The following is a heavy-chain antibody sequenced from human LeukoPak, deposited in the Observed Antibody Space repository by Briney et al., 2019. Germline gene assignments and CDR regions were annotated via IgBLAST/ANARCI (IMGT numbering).Heavy chain of an antibody. CDR3: AKGISHYDFWSGQIDY. CDR2: ASTGSNYI. CDR1: GFTFSSDS. J-gene: IGHJ4*02. D-gene: IGHD3-3*01. V-gene: IGHV3-21*04. Sequence: GGSLRFSCAASGFTFSSDSLNWVRPAPGMGLGWVSSASTGSNYIYYADSVKGRFTISRDNDKNSLYLQMNSLRAEDTAVYYCAKGISHYDFWSGQIDYWGQGTLVTVSS.